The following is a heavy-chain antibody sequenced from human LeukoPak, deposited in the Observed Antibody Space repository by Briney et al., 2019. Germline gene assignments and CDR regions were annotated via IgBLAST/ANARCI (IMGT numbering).Heavy chain of an antibody. CDR2: VSSSSSYI. Sequence: GGSLRLSCAASGFTFSNYNMNWVRQAPGKGLEWVSFVSSSSSYISYRDSVKGRFTISRDNAKNSLYLQMNSLRAEDTAMYYCARHHYCSGGSCYVIDYWGQGTLVTVSS. CDR3: ARHHYCSGGSCYVIDY. V-gene: IGHV3-21*04. CDR1: GFTFSNYN. J-gene: IGHJ4*02. D-gene: IGHD2-15*01.